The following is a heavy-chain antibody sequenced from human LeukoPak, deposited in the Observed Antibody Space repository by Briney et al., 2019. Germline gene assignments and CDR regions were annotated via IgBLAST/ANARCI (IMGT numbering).Heavy chain of an antibody. J-gene: IGHJ6*02. CDR2: INPNSGGT. V-gene: IGHV1-2*02. D-gene: IGHD3-10*01. CDR1: GYAFTGYY. CDR3: ARGMVRTVGMDV. Sequence: ASVKVSCKASGYAFTGYYMHWVRQAPGQGLEWMGWINPNSGGTNYAQKFQGRVTMTRDTSISTAYMELSRLRSDDTAVYYCARGMVRTVGMDVWGQGTTVTVSS.